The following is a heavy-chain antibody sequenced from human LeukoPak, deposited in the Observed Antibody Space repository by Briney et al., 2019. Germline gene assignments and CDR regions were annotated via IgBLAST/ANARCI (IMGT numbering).Heavy chain of an antibody. Sequence: GGSLRLSCAASGFTFSSYSMNWVRQAPGKGLEWVSSISSSSSYIYYADSVKGRFTISRDNAKNSLYLQMNSLRAEDTAVYYCARAFGYTYIFDYWGQGTLVTVSS. CDR2: ISSSSSYI. J-gene: IGHJ4*02. D-gene: IGHD5-24*01. CDR3: ARAFGYTYIFDY. V-gene: IGHV3-21*01. CDR1: GFTFSSYS.